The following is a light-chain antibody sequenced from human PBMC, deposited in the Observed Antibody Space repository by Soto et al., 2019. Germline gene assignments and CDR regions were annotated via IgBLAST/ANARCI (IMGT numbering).Light chain of an antibody. CDR1: SSNIGAGYD. CDR2: GNS. CDR3: QSYDSSLSAVV. V-gene: IGLV1-40*01. J-gene: IGLJ2*01. Sequence: QLVLTQPPSVSGAPGQRVTISCTGSSSNIGAGYDVHWYQQPPGTAPKLLIYGNSNRPSGVPDRFSGSKSGTSASLAITGLQAEDEADYYCQSYDSSLSAVVFGGGTKLTVL.